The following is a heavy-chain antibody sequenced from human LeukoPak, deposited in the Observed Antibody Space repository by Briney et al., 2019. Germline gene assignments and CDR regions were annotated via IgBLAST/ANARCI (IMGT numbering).Heavy chain of an antibody. CDR3: ARHDVMGSWETGRTAAGVLES. D-gene: IGHD6-13*01. CDR2: IYYRGST. CDR1: GGSISSYY. V-gene: IGHV4-59*08. Sequence: SETLSLTCTVSGGSISSYYWSWIRQPPGKGPEWIGYIYYRGSTNYNPSLKSRVTISADTSRNQFSLKLSSVTAADTAVYYCARHDVMGSWETGRTAAGVLESWGQGTLVTVSS. J-gene: IGHJ5*02.